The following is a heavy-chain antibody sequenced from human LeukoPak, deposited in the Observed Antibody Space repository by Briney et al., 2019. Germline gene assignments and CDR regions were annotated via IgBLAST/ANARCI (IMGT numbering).Heavy chain of an antibody. CDR3: AKGRGPRYFDL. V-gene: IGHV4-34*01. CDR1: GGSFSGYY. D-gene: IGHD2-15*01. J-gene: IGHJ2*01. CDR2: INHSGST. Sequence: PSETLSLTCAVYGGSFSGYYWSWIRQPPGKGLEWIGEINHSGSTNYNPSLKSRVTISVDTSKNQFSLKLSSVTAADTAVYYCAKGRGPRYFDLWGRGTLVTVSS.